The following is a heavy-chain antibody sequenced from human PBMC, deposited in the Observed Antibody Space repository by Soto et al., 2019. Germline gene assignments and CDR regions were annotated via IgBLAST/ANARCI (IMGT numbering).Heavy chain of an antibody. CDR2: VSATGATT. CDR1: GFTFSYYA. CDR3: ARDPDAYLSLWGYDY. V-gene: IGHV3-23*01. D-gene: IGHD3-16*01. Sequence: QLLESGGGLVQTGGSLRLSCAASGFTFSYYAMNWVRQAPGKGLEWVAHVSATGATTHYADSVNGRFTISRDNSKNTLFLQMNSLRAEDTALYYCARDPDAYLSLWGYDYWGQGTLVTASS. J-gene: IGHJ4*02.